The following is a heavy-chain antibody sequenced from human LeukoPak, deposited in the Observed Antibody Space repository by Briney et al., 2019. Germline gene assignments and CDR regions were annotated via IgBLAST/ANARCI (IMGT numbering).Heavy chain of an antibody. D-gene: IGHD5-18*01. CDR3: AAAMVLNWFDP. CDR2: IYYSGST. V-gene: IGHV4-39*01. Sequence: SETLSLTCTVPGGSISSSGYYWVWIRQPPGKGLAWIGSIYYSGSTYYSPSLKSRFTISVDTSRNQISLKLSSVTAADTAVYYCAAAMVLNWFDPWGQGTPVTVSS. CDR1: GGSISSSGYY. J-gene: IGHJ5*02.